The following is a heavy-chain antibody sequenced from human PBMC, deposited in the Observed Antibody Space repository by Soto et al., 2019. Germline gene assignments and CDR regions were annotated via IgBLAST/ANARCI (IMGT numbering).Heavy chain of an antibody. CDR3: AKDFTPWFGAYFYYYYGMGV. Sequence: QAGWSLRLSCAASGFTFSGYGMHWVRQAPGTGLEWVAVISYDGSKYYADSVKGRFTISRDNSKNTLYLQINSLRPEDTAVYYCAKDFTPWFGAYFYYYYGMGVWGQGTTVTVSS. D-gene: IGHD3-10*01. CDR1: GFTFSGYG. CDR2: ISYDGSK. J-gene: IGHJ6*02. V-gene: IGHV3-30*18.